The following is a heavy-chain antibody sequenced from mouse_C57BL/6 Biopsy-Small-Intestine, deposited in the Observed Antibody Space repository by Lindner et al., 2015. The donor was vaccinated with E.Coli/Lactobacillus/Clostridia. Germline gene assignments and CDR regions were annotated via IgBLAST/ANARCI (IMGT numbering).Heavy chain of an antibody. CDR3: VRDPSSSSLEHYDSAGYPFDY. V-gene: IGHV1-20*01. J-gene: IGHJ2*01. D-gene: IGHD2-4*01. CDR1: GYPFSSYG. CDR2: ISAYNGNT. Sequence: SVKVSCKASGYPFSSYGVSWVRQAPGQGLEWLGWISAYNGNTKYANQFQGRVTLTTDSSSATAYMELRRLKSDDTAVYYCVRDPSSSSLEHYDSAGYPFDYWGQGTLVTVSS.